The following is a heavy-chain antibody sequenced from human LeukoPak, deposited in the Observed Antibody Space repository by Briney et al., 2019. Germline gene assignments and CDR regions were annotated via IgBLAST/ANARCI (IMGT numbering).Heavy chain of an antibody. CDR1: GGSFSGYY. CDR2: INHSGST. CDR3: ARGQVVRDFWSGYYRP. Sequence: SETLSLTCAVYGGSFSGYYWSWIRQPPGKGLEWIGEINHSGSTNYNPSLKSRVTISVDTTKNQFSLKLSSVTAADTAVYYCARGQVVRDFWSGYYRPWGQGTLVTVSS. D-gene: IGHD3-3*01. V-gene: IGHV4-34*01. J-gene: IGHJ5*02.